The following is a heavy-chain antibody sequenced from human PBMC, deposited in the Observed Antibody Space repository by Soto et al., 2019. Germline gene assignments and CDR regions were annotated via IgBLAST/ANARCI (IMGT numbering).Heavy chain of an antibody. Sequence: QVQLVESGGGLVKPGGSLRLSCAASGFRFSDFHMSWIRQAPGKGLEWISYIRDSSSYVYYADSVKGRLTVSRDNAKNSLYLQMSSLSAEDTAVYYCARDVRVGGAFDIWGQGTMVTVSS. J-gene: IGHJ3*02. CDR1: GFRFSDFH. CDR2: IRDSSSYV. CDR3: ARDVRVGGAFDI. D-gene: IGHD3-10*01. V-gene: IGHV3-11*01.